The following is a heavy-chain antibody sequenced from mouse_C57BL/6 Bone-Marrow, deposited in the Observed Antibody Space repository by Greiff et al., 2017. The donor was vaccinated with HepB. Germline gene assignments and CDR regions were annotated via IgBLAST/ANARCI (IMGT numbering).Heavy chain of an antibody. CDR1: GFTFSDYY. J-gene: IGHJ3*01. CDR2: ISNGGGST. D-gene: IGHD2-3*01. CDR3: ARPDGFYPTWFAY. V-gene: IGHV5-12*01. Sequence: EVNLVESGGGLVQPGGSLKLSCAASGFTFSDYYMYWVRQTPEKRLEWVAYISNGGGSTYYPDTVKGRFTISRDNAKNTLYLQMSRLKSEDTAMYYCARPDGFYPTWFAYWGQGTLVTVSA.